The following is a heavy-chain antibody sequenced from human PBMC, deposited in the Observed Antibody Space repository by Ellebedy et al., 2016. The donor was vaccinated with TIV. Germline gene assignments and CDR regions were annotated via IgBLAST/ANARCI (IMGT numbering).Heavy chain of an antibody. D-gene: IGHD2/OR15-2a*01. CDR3: ARGPGLHPYYFPTYYYYGMDV. J-gene: IGHJ6*02. CDR2: INHSGST. Sequence: SETLSLTCAVSGGSISSSNWWSWVRQPPGKGLEWIGEINHSGSTNYNPSLKSRVTISVDTSKNQFSLKLSSVTAADTAAYYCARGPGLHPYYFPTYYYYGMDVWGQGTTVTVSS. CDR1: GGSISSSNW. V-gene: IGHV4-4*02.